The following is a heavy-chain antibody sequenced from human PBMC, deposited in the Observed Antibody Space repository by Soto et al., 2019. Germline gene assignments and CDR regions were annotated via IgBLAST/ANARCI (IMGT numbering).Heavy chain of an antibody. V-gene: IGHV2-5*05. CDR1: GFSLSTSGTG. CDR3: AHRMEPTTTMTWSVFDF. J-gene: IGHJ3*01. CDR2: IYWDDDK. Sequence: QITLKESGPTLVKPTQTLTLTCTFSGFSLSTSGTGVGWIRQAPGKALEWLALIYWDDDKRYGPSLENRLTINKDTSKNQVVLTMTNMDPVDTATFYCAHRMEPTTTMTWSVFDFWGQGTMVTVSS. D-gene: IGHD4-17*01.